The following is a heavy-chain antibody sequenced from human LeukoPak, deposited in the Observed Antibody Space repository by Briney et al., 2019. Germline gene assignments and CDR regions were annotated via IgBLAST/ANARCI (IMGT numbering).Heavy chain of an antibody. CDR1: GFTFSSYS. J-gene: IGHJ6*04. V-gene: IGHV3-21*01. CDR3: ARFPGYGSSSKGKYYYGMDV. D-gene: IGHD6-13*01. Sequence: GSLRLSCAASGFTFSSYSMNWVRQAPGKGLEWVSSISSSSSYIYYADSVKGRFTISRDNAKNSLYLQMNSLRAEDTAVYYCARFPGYGSSSKGKYYYGMDVWGKGTTVTVSS. CDR2: ISSSSSYI.